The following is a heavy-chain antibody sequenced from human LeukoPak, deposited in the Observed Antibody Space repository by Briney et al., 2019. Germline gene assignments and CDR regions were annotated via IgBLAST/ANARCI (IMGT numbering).Heavy chain of an antibody. Sequence: PSETLSLICAVYGGSFSGYYWSWIRQPPGKGLEWIGEINHSGSTNYNPSLKSRVTISVDTSKNQFSLKLSSVTAADTAVYYCARGFPNGGNDYWGQGTLVTVSS. CDR2: INHSGST. CDR1: GGSFSGYY. CDR3: ARGFPNGGNDY. V-gene: IGHV4-34*01. D-gene: IGHD4-23*01. J-gene: IGHJ4*02.